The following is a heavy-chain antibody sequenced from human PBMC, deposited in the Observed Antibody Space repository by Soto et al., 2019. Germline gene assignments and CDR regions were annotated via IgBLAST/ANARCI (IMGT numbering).Heavy chain of an antibody. CDR3: VKDIHEQWLVSHFEY. CDR2: ISWNSGSI. J-gene: IGHJ4*02. Sequence: EVQLVESGGGSVQPGRSLRLSCVASGFTFESYAMHWVRQVPGKGLEWVSGISWNSGSIGYADSVKGRFTISRDNAQKSLYLEMNSLRVEDTAFYYCVKDIHEQWLVSHFEYWGQGALVTVSS. D-gene: IGHD6-19*01. V-gene: IGHV3-9*01. CDR1: GFTFESYA.